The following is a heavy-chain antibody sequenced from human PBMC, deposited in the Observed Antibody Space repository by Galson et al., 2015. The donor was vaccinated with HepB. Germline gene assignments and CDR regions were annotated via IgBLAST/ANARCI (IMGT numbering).Heavy chain of an antibody. CDR3: ARGGSSSWPSKEIPIAHWFDP. V-gene: IGHV3-48*01. D-gene: IGHD6-13*01. J-gene: IGHJ5*02. CDR1: GFTFSSYS. Sequence: SLRLSCAASGFTFSSYSMNWVRQAPGKGLEWVSYISSSSSTIYYADSVKGRFTISRDNAKNSLYLQINSLRAEDTAVYYCARGGSSSWPSKEIPIAHWFDPWGQGTLVTVSS. CDR2: ISSSSSTI.